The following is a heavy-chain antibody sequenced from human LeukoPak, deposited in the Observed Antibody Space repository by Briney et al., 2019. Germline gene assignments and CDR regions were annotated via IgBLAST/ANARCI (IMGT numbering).Heavy chain of an antibody. Sequence: DPGGSLRLSCAASGFIFDNYAVGWVRQAPGKGPEWASHISGSGGRTYYADSVKGRFTISRDNSKNTLYLQMDSLRVEGTATHYCAKMEDSLSYYPYFDYWGQGTLVTVSS. CDR3: AKMEDSLSYYPYFDY. CDR1: GFIFDNYA. CDR2: ISGSGGRT. J-gene: IGHJ4*02. D-gene: IGHD3-22*01. V-gene: IGHV3-23*01.